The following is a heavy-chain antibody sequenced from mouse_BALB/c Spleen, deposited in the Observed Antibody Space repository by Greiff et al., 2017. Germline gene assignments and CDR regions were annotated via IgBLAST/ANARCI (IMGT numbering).Heavy chain of an antibody. V-gene: IGHV7-3*02. CDR2: IRNKANGYTT. CDR1: GFTFTDYY. CDR3: ARDKSSYYYGISYAIDY. J-gene: IGHJ4*01. Sequence: DVMLVESGGGLVQPGGSLRLSCATSGFTFTDYYMSWVRQPPGKALEWLGFIRNKANGYTTEYSASVKGRFTISRDNSQSILYLQMNTRRAEDSATYYCARDKSSYYYGISYAIDYWGQGTSVTVSS. D-gene: IGHD1-1*01.